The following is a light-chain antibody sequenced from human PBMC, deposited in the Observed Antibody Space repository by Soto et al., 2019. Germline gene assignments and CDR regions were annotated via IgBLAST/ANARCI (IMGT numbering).Light chain of an antibody. CDR3: QQYNNWPLT. V-gene: IGKV3-15*01. CDR2: GAS. J-gene: IGKJ4*01. CDR1: ESVSSN. Sequence: EIVMTQSPATLSLSPGERSTLSCRAGESVSSNLACYQQKPGQAPRLLIDGASTRATGITARFSGSGSGTEFTRTISSLQSEDFAVYYCQQYNNWPLTFGGGTKV.